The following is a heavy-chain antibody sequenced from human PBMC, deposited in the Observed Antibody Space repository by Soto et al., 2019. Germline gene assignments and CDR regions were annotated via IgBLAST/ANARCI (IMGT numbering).Heavy chain of an antibody. D-gene: IGHD3-16*01. V-gene: IGHV3-9*01. CDR2: IRWKSGSI. J-gene: IGHJ2*01. CDR1: GFTFDDYA. CDR3: AKEAGGQSWYFDL. Sequence: EVQLVEAGGGLVQPGRSLRLSCAASGFTFDDYAMHWVRQAPGKGLEWGSGIRWKSGSIGYADSVKGRFTISRDNAKNSQYLKLNSLRDEDTALYYCAKEAGGQSWYFDLWGRGTLVPGSS.